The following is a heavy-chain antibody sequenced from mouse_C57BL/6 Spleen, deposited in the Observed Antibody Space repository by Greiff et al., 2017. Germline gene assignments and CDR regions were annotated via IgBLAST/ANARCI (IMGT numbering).Heavy chain of an antibody. CDR3: ARSDSSGPPFAY. CDR1: GYAFSSSW. J-gene: IGHJ3*01. V-gene: IGHV1-82*01. D-gene: IGHD3-2*02. Sequence: VQLQESGPELVKPGASVKISCKASGYAFSSSWMNWVKQRPGKGLEWIGRIYPGDGDTNYNGKFKGKATLTADKSSSTAYMQLSSLTSEDSAVYFCARSDSSGPPFAYWGQGTLVTVSA. CDR2: IYPGDGDT.